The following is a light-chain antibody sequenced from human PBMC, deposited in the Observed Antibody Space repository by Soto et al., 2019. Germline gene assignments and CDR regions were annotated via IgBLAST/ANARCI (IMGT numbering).Light chain of an antibody. Sequence: DIVMTQSPDSLAVSLGERATINCKSSQSVLYSSNNKNYLAWYQQKPGQPPKLLIYWASTRESGVPARFSGSGSGTEFTLTITSLQAEDVAVYYCQQYYSTPPTFGQGTKVEIK. CDR2: WAS. CDR1: QSVLYSSNNKNY. CDR3: QQYYSTPPT. J-gene: IGKJ1*01. V-gene: IGKV4-1*01.